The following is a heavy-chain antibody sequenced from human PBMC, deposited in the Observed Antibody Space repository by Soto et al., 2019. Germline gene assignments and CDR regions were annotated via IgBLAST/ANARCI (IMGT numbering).Heavy chain of an antibody. CDR1: GFTFSSYS. Sequence: GGSLRLSCAASGFTFSSYSMNWVRQAPGKGLEWVSSISSSSSYIYYADSVKGRLTISRDNAKNSLYLQMNSLRAEDTALYYCAREGYCSSTSCHFDYWGQGTLVTVSS. D-gene: IGHD2-2*01. V-gene: IGHV3-21*01. CDR2: ISSSSSYI. CDR3: AREGYCSSTSCHFDY. J-gene: IGHJ4*02.